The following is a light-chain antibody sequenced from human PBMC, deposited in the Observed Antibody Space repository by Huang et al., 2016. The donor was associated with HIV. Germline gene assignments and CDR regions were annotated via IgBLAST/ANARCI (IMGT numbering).Light chain of an antibody. J-gene: IGKJ5*01. CDR3: QQLNNYPIT. Sequence: IQLTQSPSSLSASVGDRVTITCRASQGINNYLAWFQQKPGKAPKLLIFVASSLQSGVPSRFSGSGSGTDFTLTINSLQPEDFATYYCQQLNNYPITFGQGTRLDIK. CDR1: QGINNY. V-gene: IGKV1-9*01. CDR2: VAS.